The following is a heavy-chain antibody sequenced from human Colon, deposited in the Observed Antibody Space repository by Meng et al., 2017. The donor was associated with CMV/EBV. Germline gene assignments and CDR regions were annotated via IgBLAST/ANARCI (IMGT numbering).Heavy chain of an antibody. CDR3: AKVKWQKTIVGATPLDY. D-gene: IGHD1-26*01. CDR1: GFTFSSYA. J-gene: IGHJ4*02. Sequence: GESLKISCAASGFTFSSYAMSWVRQAPGKGLEWVSSISDSSGSIYYADSVKGRFTISRDNSKNTLYLQMNSLRAEDTAVYYCAKVKWQKTIVGATPLDYWGQGTLVTVSS. V-gene: IGHV3-23*01. CDR2: ISDSSGSI.